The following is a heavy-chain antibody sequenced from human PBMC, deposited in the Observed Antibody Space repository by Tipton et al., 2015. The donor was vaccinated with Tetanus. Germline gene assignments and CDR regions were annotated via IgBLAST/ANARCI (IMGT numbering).Heavy chain of an antibody. CDR2: ISTNGGTI. CDR3: ARGQRYFPY. J-gene: IGHJ4*02. D-gene: IGHD1-14*01. Sequence: GSLRLSCTASGFTFSDYYMSWIRQTPGKGLEWVSYISTNGGTIYYADSVKGRFTISRDNAKNSLYLQMYSLRAEDSAAYYCARGQRYFPYWGQGTLVAVSS. V-gene: IGHV3-11*01. CDR1: GFTFSDYY.